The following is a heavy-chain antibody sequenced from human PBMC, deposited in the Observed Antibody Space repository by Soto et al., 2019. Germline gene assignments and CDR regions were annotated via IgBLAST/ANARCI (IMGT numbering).Heavy chain of an antibody. J-gene: IGHJ4*02. CDR3: ARDREAGRPEFDY. CDR2: IYTSGST. Sequence: ESRSVSCPVSGGSISSYYWSWIRQPSGKGLEWIGRIYTSGSTNYNPSLKSLVTMSVDTSKNQFSLKLSSVTAADTAVYYCARDREAGRPEFDYWGQGTLVTVYS. D-gene: IGHD6-19*01. V-gene: IGHV4-4*07. CDR1: GGSISSYY.